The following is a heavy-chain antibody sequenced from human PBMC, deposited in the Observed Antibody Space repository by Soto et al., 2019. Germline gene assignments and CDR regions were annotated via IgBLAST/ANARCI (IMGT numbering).Heavy chain of an antibody. CDR2: IIPIFGTA. D-gene: IGHD3-10*01. V-gene: IGHV1-69*12. Sequence: QVQLVQSGAEVKKPGSSVKVSCKASGGTFSSYAISWVRQAPGQGLEWMGGIIPIFGTANYAQKFQGRVTMTADESTSTAYMELSSLRSEDTAVYYCARALARGPISRGYYFDYWGQGTLVTVSS. CDR1: GGTFSSYA. CDR3: ARALARGPISRGYYFDY. J-gene: IGHJ4*02.